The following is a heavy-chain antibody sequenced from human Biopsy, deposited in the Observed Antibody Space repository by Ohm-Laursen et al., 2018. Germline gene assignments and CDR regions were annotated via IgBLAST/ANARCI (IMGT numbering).Heavy chain of an antibody. V-gene: IGHV4-59*11. J-gene: IGHJ1*01. CDR2: ISHTGYT. CDR1: GGSCTGHY. CDR3: ARGSNEYGGLYFPH. Sequence: SETLSLTCTVSGGSCTGHYWTWIRQPPGQGLEWIGHISHTGYTSYKSSLKSRVTIPLDTSRKHFSLRLTSLAAADTAVYYCARGSNEYGGLYFPHWGRGTLVTVSS. D-gene: IGHD4-23*01.